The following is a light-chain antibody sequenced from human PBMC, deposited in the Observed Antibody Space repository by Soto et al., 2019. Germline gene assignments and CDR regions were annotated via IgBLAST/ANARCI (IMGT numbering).Light chain of an antibody. Sequence: EIVLTQSPGTLSLSPAERATLSCRASQSVNSRLAWYQHKPGQAPRLLISGASSRATGIPDRFSGSGSATDFTLTISRLEPEDFALYYCQHYGRSPITFGQGTRLEIK. J-gene: IGKJ5*01. CDR2: GAS. V-gene: IGKV3-20*01. CDR3: QHYGRSPIT. CDR1: QSVNSR.